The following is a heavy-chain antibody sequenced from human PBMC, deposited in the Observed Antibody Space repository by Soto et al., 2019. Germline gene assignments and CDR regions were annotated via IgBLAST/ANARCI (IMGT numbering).Heavy chain of an antibody. V-gene: IGHV3-74*01. D-gene: IGHD3-22*01. CDR1: AFTLSNYW. CDR3: SLAVVSDSRNSSAY. CDR2: VNPDGSIT. Sequence: PGGSLRLSCAASAFTLSNYWMHWVRQAPGKGLVWVSRVNPDGSITHYADSVKGRFTISRDNAKNTLYLQMNSLRAEDTAVFYCSLAVVSDSRNSSAYWGQGTLVTVSS. J-gene: IGHJ4*02.